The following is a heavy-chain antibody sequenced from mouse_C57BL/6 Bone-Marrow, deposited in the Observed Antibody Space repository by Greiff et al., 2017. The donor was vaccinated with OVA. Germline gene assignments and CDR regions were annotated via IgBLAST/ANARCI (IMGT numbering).Heavy chain of an antibody. CDR2: IYPGDGAT. J-gene: IGHJ4*01. CDR3: ARVYYWAMDY. V-gene: IGHV1-80*01. Sequence: QVQLQQSGAELVKPGASVKISCKASGYAFSSYWMTWVKQRPGKGLEWMGQIYPGDGATNSNGKFKGKATLTAANSSSTAYMQFSSRTAEDSAVYFCARVYYWAMDYWGQGTSVTVSS. CDR1: GYAFSSYW.